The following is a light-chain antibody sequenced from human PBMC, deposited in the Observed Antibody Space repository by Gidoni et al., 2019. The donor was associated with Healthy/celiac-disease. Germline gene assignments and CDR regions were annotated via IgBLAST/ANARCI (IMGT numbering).Light chain of an antibody. CDR1: QSVSSSY. Sequence: EIVLTKSPGTLSLSPGERATLSCRASQSVSSSYLAGYQQKPGQAPRLLIYGASSRATGIPDMFSGSGSGTDFTLTISRLEPEDFAVYYCQQYGSSPPITFGQGTRLEIK. CDR3: QQYGSSPPIT. J-gene: IGKJ5*01. V-gene: IGKV3-20*01. CDR2: GAS.